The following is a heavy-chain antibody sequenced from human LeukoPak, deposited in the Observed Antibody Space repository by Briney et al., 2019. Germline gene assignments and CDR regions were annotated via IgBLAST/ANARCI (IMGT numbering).Heavy chain of an antibody. CDR2: INPSTGGT. J-gene: IGHJ4*02. V-gene: IGHV1-2*06. CDR1: GYTFSGDY. D-gene: IGHD1-26*01. CDR3: ARDRNLYSGSFAS. Sequence: ASAKVSCKASGYTFSGDYVHWVRQAPGQGLEWMGRINPSTGGTTYAQKFQGRVTMTRDTSVSTAYMELNRLTSDDTAVYFCARDRNLYSGSFASRGQGTLVTVSS.